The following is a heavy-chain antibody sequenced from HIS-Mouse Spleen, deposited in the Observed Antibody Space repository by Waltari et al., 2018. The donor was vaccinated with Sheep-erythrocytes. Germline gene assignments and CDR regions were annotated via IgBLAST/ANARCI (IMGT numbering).Heavy chain of an antibody. D-gene: IGHD3-10*01. V-gene: IGHV1-2*02. CDR2: INPNSGGT. CDR3: ASGVIPYGSGSYFLDY. CDR1: AYTFTGYQ. J-gene: IGHJ4*02. Sequence: QVQLVQSGAEVKKPGASVTVSCKASAYTFTGYQMHWVRQAPGQGLEWMGWINPNSGGTNYAQKFQGRVTMTRDTSISTAYMELSRLRSDDTAVYYCASGVIPYGSGSYFLDYWGQGTLVTVSS.